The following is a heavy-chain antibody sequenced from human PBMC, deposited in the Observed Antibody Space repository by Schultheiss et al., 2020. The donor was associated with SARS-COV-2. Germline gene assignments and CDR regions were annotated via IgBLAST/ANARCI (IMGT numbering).Heavy chain of an antibody. CDR2: INHSGST. J-gene: IGHJ6*02. CDR1: GGSISSGGYY. CDR3: ARVQGRSGSPSRYGMDV. D-gene: IGHD2-15*01. Sequence: SETLSLTCTVSGGSISSGGYYWGWIRQPPGKGLEWIGEINHSGSTNYNPSLKSRVTISVDTSKNQFSLKLSSVTAADTAVYYCARVQGRSGSPSRYGMDVWGQGTTVTVSS. V-gene: IGHV4-39*07.